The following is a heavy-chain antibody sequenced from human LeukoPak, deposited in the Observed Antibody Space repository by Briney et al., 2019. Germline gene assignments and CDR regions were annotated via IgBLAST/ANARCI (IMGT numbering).Heavy chain of an antibody. Sequence: GGSLRLSCAASGFAVSSNYMSWVRQAPGKGLEWVSVIYSGGSTYYADSVKGRFTISRDNSKNTLYLQMNSLRAEDTAVYYCATRPDETFDYWGQGTLVTVSS. V-gene: IGHV3-66*01. D-gene: IGHD1-14*01. CDR3: ATRPDETFDY. J-gene: IGHJ4*02. CDR2: IYSGGST. CDR1: GFAVSSNY.